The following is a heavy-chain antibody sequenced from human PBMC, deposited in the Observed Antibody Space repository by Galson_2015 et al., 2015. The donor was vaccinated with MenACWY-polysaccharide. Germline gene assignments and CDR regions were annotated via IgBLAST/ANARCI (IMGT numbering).Heavy chain of an antibody. Sequence: SLRLSCAASGFTFSSYAMTWVRQAPGKGLEWVSSITDGAYSTYYADSVKGRFTISRDNSKNTHYLQMNSLRAEDTAVYYCAKNSTRSYTFDYYGMDAWGQGTTVTVSS. D-gene: IGHD2/OR15-2a*01. CDR3: AKNSTRSYTFDYYGMDA. CDR1: GFTFSSYA. CDR2: ITDGAYST. J-gene: IGHJ6*02. V-gene: IGHV3-23*01.